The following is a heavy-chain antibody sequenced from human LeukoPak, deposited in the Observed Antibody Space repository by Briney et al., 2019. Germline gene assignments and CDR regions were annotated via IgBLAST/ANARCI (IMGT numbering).Heavy chain of an antibody. CDR1: GFTFSNYA. Sequence: PGGSLRLSCAASGFTFSNYAMNWVRQAPGKGLEWVSFISGSGTTTQYADSVKGRFTISSDNSKNTLYLQMNSLRAEDTAVYYCAKAHAIFGHNWFDPWGQGTLVTVSS. CDR2: ISGSGTTT. V-gene: IGHV3-23*01. CDR3: AKAHAIFGHNWFDP. J-gene: IGHJ5*02. D-gene: IGHD2/OR15-2a*01.